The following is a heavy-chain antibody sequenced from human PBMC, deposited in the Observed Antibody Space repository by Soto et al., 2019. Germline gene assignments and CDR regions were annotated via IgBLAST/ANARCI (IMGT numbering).Heavy chain of an antibody. CDR2: ISHLETT. J-gene: IGHJ4*02. Sequence: SETLSLTCSVSGVTMSYGGYSWSWIRQSPGKGLEWLGYISHLETTYYNPSFKSRLSLSIDRTRNQFSLKLSSVTAADTAVYYCARFGTSIAARRDTYFGYWGQGTLVTVSS. CDR1: GVTMSYGGYS. V-gene: IGHV4-30-2*06. CDR3: ARFGTSIAARRDTYFGY. D-gene: IGHD6-6*01.